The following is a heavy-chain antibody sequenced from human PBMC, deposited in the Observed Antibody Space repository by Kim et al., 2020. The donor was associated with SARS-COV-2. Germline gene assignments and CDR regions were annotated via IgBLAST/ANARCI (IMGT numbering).Heavy chain of an antibody. V-gene: IGHV3-23*01. D-gene: IGHD3-22*01. Sequence: KGRFTISRDNSKNTLYLQMNSLRAEDTAVYYCAKTSLGRNYYDSSGSFDYWGQGTLVTVSS. J-gene: IGHJ4*02. CDR3: AKTSLGRNYYDSSGSFDY.